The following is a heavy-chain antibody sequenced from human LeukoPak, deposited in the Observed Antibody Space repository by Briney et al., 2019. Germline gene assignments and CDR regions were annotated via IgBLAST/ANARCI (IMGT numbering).Heavy chain of an antibody. Sequence: SETLSLTCTVSGGSISSDFWSWIRQPPGKGLEWIGYIYHTGRVNYNPSLKTRVTISVDTSKNQFSLKLSSVTAADTAVYYCARHDPSSGWYFRGSCFDYWGQGTLVTVSS. D-gene: IGHD6-19*01. J-gene: IGHJ4*02. CDR1: GGSISSDF. CDR2: IYHTGRV. CDR3: ARHDPSSGWYFRGSCFDY. V-gene: IGHV4-59*08.